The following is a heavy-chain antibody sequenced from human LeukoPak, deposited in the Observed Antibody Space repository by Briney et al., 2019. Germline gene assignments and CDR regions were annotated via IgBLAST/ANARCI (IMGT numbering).Heavy chain of an antibody. V-gene: IGHV3-33*08. D-gene: IGHD6-19*01. CDR1: GFTFSSYS. CDR3: ARLGSGWSFDY. Sequence: PGGSLRLSCAASGFTFSSYSMSWVRQAPGKGLEWVAVIWYDGSKKYYADSVKGRFTISRDNSKNTVYLQMNSLRAEDTALYYCARLGSGWSFDYWGQGTPVSVSS. CDR2: IWYDGSKK. J-gene: IGHJ4*02.